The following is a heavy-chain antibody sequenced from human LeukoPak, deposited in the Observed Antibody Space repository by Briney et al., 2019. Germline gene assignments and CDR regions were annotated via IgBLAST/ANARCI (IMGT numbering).Heavy chain of an antibody. CDR2: IIPIFGTA. CDR3: ARERGYCSGGSCYSLDY. V-gene: IGHV1-69*13. J-gene: IGHJ4*02. D-gene: IGHD2-15*01. Sequence: ASVKVSCKASGGTFSSYAISWVRQAPGQGLEWMGGIIPIFGTANYAQKFQGRVTITADESTSTAYMELSSLRSEDTAVYYCARERGYCSGGSCYSLDYWGLGTLVTVSS. CDR1: GGTFSSYA.